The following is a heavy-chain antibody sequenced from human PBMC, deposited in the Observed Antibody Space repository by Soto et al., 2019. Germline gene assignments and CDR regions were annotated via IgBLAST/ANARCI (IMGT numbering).Heavy chain of an antibody. CDR1: GFTFDDYA. CDR2: INWNSGHI. Sequence: EVQLVESGGGLVQPGRSLRLSCAASGFTFDDYAMHWVRQTPGKGLEWVSGINWNSGHIGYADSVKGRFTISRDNAKNSLSLKMNSLRAEDTALYYCAKNSASVWYSSGWTFDYWGQGTLVTVSS. D-gene: IGHD6-19*01. J-gene: IGHJ4*02. V-gene: IGHV3-9*01. CDR3: AKNSASVWYSSGWTFDY.